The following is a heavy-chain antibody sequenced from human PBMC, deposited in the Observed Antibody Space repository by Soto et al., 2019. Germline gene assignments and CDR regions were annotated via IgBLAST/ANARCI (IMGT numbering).Heavy chain of an antibody. J-gene: IGHJ6*02. D-gene: IGHD3-10*01. CDR3: AKGSGGSGSYYNDYYYSGMDV. CDR1: GFTFSSYA. Sequence: PGGSLRLSCAASGFTFSSYAMSWVRQAPGKGLEWVSAISGSGGSTYYADSVKVRFTISRDNSKNTQYLQMNSLSAEDTAVYYCAKGSGGSGSYYNDYYYSGMDVWGQGTTVTVSS. V-gene: IGHV3-23*01. CDR2: ISGSGGST.